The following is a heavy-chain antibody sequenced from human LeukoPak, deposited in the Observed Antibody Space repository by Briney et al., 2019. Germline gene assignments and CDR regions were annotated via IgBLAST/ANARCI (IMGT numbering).Heavy chain of an antibody. CDR3: ARGPNEPNFDY. J-gene: IGHJ4*02. CDR2: IYYSGST. Sequence: PSETLSLTCTVSGGSISSYYWSWIRQPPGKGLEWIGYIYYSGSTNYNPSLKSRVTISVDTSKNQFSLKLSSVTAADTAVYYCARGPNEPNFDYWGQGTLVTVSP. D-gene: IGHD1-1*01. V-gene: IGHV4-59*01. CDR1: GGSISSYY.